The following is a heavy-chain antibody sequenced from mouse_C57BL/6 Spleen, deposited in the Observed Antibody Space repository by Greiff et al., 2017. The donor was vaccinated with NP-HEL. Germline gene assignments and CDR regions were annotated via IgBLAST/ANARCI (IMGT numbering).Heavy chain of an antibody. V-gene: IGHV1-85*01. J-gene: IGHJ2*01. CDR1: GYTFTSYD. D-gene: IGHD1-1*01. Sequence: VQLQQSGPELVKPGASVKLSCKASGYTFTSYDINWVKQRPGQGLEWIGWIYPRDGSTKYNEKFKGKATLTVDTSSSTAYMELHRLTSEVSAVYFCARPIYYGSSSYYFDYWGQGTTLTVSS. CDR3: ARPIYYGSSSYYFDY. CDR2: IYPRDGST.